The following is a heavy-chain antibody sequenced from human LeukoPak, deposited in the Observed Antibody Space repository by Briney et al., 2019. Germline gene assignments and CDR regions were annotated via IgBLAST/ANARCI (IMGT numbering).Heavy chain of an antibody. D-gene: IGHD2-21*01. V-gene: IGHV1-69*04. Sequence: SVKVSCKVSGGTFSSYAISWVRQAPGQGLEWMGRIVPTPAITNYAQNFQGGVTITADKSSNTVYMELSSLRSEDTAVYYCARRADCGGSCFINYFDSWGQGTLVTVSS. CDR3: ARRADCGGSCFINYFDS. CDR1: GGTFSSYA. J-gene: IGHJ4*02. CDR2: IVPTPAIT.